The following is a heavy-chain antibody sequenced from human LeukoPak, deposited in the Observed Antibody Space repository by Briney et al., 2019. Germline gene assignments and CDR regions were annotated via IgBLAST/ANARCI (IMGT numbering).Heavy chain of an antibody. D-gene: IGHD3-9*01. V-gene: IGHV4-59*08. CDR3: ARGPNYDILTGHGAFDI. CDR2: IYYSGST. J-gene: IGHJ3*02. CDR1: GGSISSYY. Sequence: SETLSLTCTVSGGSISSYYWSWIRQPPGKGLEWIGYIYYSGSTNYNPSLKSRVTISVDTSKNQFSLKLSSVTAADTAVYYCARGPNYDILTGHGAFDIWGQGTMVTVSS.